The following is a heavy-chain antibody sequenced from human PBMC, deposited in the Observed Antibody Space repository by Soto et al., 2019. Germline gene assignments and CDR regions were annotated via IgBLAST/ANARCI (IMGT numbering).Heavy chain of an antibody. J-gene: IGHJ5*02. CDR2: IIPIFGTA. Sequence: QVQLVQSGAEVKKPGSSVKVSCKASGGTFSSYAISWVRQAHGQGLEWMGGIIPIFGTANYAQKFQGRVTITADKSTSTAYMELSSLRSEDTAVYYCARDLGYCSGGSCYVRGWFDPWGQGTLVTVSS. V-gene: IGHV1-69*06. CDR1: GGTFSSYA. D-gene: IGHD2-15*01. CDR3: ARDLGYCSGGSCYVRGWFDP.